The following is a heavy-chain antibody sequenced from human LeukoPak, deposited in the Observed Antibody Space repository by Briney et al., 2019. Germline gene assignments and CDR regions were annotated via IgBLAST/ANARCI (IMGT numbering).Heavy chain of an antibody. CDR3: ARGEDTAMVTGGYNWFDP. Sequence: GGSLRLSCAASGFTFSDYAMSWVRQAPGKGLEWVSTICASCGNTHCADSVKGRFTISRDNAKNSLYLQMNSLRVEDTAVYYCARGEDTAMVTGGYNWFDPWGQGTLVTVSS. J-gene: IGHJ5*02. CDR2: ICASCGNT. V-gene: IGHV3-23*01. CDR1: GFTFSDYA. D-gene: IGHD5-18*01.